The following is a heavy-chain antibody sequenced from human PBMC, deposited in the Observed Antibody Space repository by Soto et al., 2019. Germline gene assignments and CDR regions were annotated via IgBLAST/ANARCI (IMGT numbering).Heavy chain of an antibody. CDR1: GFTFSSYA. CDR2: ISGSGGST. D-gene: IGHD2-2*01. Sequence: GGSLRLSCAASGFTFSSYAMSWVRQAPGKGLEWVSAISGSGGSTYYADSVKGRFTISRDNSKNTLYLQMNSLRAEDTAVYYCAKDPGLDCSSTSCPYYFDYWGQGTLVTVSS. J-gene: IGHJ4*02. CDR3: AKDPGLDCSSTSCPYYFDY. V-gene: IGHV3-23*01.